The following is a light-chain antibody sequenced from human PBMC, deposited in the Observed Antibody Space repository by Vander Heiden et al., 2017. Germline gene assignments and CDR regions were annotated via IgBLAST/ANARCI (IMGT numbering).Light chain of an antibody. V-gene: IGKV1-8*01. Sequence: ANRMTQSPSSFSASTGDRVTITCRASQGISSYLAWYQQKPGKAPKLLIYAASTLQSGVPSRFSGSGSGTDFTLTISCLQSEDFATYYCQQYYSYPQTFGQGTKVEIK. CDR1: QGISSY. CDR2: AAS. J-gene: IGKJ1*01. CDR3: QQYYSYPQT.